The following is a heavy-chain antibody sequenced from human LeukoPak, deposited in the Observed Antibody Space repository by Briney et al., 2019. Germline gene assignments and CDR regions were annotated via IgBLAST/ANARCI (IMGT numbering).Heavy chain of an antibody. CDR3: AREGSGWYGTFDY. V-gene: IGHV1-2*02. CDR2: INPNSGGT. D-gene: IGHD6-19*01. Sequence: ASVKVSCKASGYTFTGYYTHWVRQAPGQGLEWMGWINPNSGGTNYAQKFQGRVTMTRDTSISTAYMEVSRLRSDDTAVYYCAREGSGWYGTFDYWGQGTLVTVSS. CDR1: GYTFTGYY. J-gene: IGHJ4*02.